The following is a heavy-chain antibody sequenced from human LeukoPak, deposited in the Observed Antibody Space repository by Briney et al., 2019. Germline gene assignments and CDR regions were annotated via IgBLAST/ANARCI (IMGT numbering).Heavy chain of an antibody. CDR2: ISGSGGST. CDR1: GFTFSSYA. CDR3: AKVGAARRRYYFDY. V-gene: IGHV3-23*01. Sequence: GGSLRLSCAASGFTFSSYAMSWVRQAPGKGLGWVSAISGSGGSTYYADSVKGRFTTSRDNSKNTLYLQMNSLRAEDTAVYYCAKVGAARRRYYFDYWGQGTLVTVSS. D-gene: IGHD6-6*01. J-gene: IGHJ4*02.